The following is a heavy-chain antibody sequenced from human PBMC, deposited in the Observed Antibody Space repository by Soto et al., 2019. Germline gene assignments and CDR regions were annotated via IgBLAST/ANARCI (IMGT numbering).Heavy chain of an antibody. V-gene: IGHV4-34*01. J-gene: IGHJ6*03. CDR3: ARGLRYYGGYRGYYYYYMDV. CDR2: INHSGST. D-gene: IGHD3-10*01. CDR1: GGSFNGYY. Sequence: PSETLSLTCAVYGGSFNGYYWSWIRQPPGKGLEWIGEINHSGSTNYNPSLKSRVTISVDTSKNQFSLKLSSVTAADTAVYYCARGLRYYGGYRGYYYYYMDVWGKGTTVTVSS.